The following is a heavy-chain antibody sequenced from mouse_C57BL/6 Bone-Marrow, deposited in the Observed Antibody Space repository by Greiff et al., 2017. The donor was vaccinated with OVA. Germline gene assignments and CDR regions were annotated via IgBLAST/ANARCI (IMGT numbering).Heavy chain of an antibody. V-gene: IGHV14-2*01. CDR1: GFNINDYY. J-gene: IGHJ4*01. CDR3: ARSNCYINYVDAMDY. Sequence: VQLQQSGAELVKPGASVKLSCTASGFNINDYYMHWVKQRTEQGLEWIGRIDPEDGETKYTPKFQGKATITADTSSNTAYMQLSSLTSEDTAVYYCARSNCYINYVDAMDYWGQGTSVTVSS. D-gene: IGHD2-5*01. CDR2: IDPEDGET.